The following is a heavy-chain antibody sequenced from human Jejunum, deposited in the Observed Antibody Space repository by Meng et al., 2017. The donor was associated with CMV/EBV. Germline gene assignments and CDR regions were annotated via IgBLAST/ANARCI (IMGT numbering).Heavy chain of an antibody. D-gene: IGHD5-18*01. J-gene: IGHJ3*02. V-gene: IGHV4-61*01. CDR3: ARDGGNTYGYAFEI. CDR1: GVPVSGDTYY. CDR2: VHFSGST. Sequence: SGVPVSGDTYYWSWIRQSPGKGLEWIGYVHFSGSTSYNPSLRSRVTISADTSKKQFALKLSSVTAADTAVYYCARDGGNTYGYAFEIWSQGTMVTVSS.